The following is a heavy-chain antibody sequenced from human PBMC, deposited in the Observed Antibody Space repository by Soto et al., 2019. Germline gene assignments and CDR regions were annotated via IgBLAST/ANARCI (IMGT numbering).Heavy chain of an antibody. J-gene: IGHJ4*02. V-gene: IGHV3-23*01. CDR3: AKDPPSSPDGY. D-gene: IGHD6-13*01. CDR2: ISGSGGST. CDR1: GFTFSSYA. Sequence: PGGSLRLSCAASGFTFSSYAMSGVRQAHGKGLEWVSAISGSGGSTYYADSVKGRFTISRDNSKNTLYLQMNSLRAEDTAVYYFAKDPPSSPDGYWGQGTLVTVS.